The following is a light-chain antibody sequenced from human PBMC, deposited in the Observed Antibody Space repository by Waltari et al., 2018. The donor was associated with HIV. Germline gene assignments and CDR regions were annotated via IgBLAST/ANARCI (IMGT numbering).Light chain of an antibody. V-gene: IGKV2D-29*01. CDR3: MQTVQLSWT. J-gene: IGKJ1*01. CDR1: QSILHSDGKTY. CDR2: EVS. Sequence: DIVMTQTPLSLSVTPGQPASISCKSSQSILHSDGKTYLYWYLQRPGQPPQPLMYEVSTRFAGVPDRFSGSRSGTDFALRISRVEAEDVGVYYCMQTVQLSWTFGQVTKVQI.